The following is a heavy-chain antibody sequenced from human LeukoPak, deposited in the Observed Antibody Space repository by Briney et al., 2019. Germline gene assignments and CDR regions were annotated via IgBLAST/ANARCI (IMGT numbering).Heavy chain of an antibody. V-gene: IGHV6-1*01. J-gene: IGHJ4*02. CDR2: TYYRSRWSN. CDR3: TREKIIAASGTRFFDY. D-gene: IGHD6-13*01. CDR1: GDSVSRNSAA. Sequence: SQTLSLTCAISGDSVSRNSAAWNWIRQSPSRGLEWLGRTYYRSRWSNDYAVSVKSRITINPDTSKNQFSLQLNSVTPEDTAVYYCTREKIIAASGTRFFDYWGQGILVTVSS.